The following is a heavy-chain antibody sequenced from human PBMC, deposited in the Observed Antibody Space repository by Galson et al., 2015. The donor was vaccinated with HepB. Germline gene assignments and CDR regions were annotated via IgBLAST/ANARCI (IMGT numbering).Heavy chain of an antibody. Sequence: SLRLSCAASGFTFSSYGMHWVRQAPGKGLEWVAVIWYDGSNKYYADSVKGRFTISRDNSKNTLYLQMNSLRAEDTAVYYCARAWGIAVAGIQLDAFDIWGQGTMVTVSS. D-gene: IGHD6-19*01. CDR3: ARAWGIAVAGIQLDAFDI. CDR2: IWYDGSNK. J-gene: IGHJ3*02. CDR1: GFTFSSYG. V-gene: IGHV3-33*01.